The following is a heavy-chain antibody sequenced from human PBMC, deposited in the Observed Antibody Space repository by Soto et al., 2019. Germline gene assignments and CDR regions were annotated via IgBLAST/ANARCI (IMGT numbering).Heavy chain of an antibody. CDR3: ARDGDIVVVVADYYGMDV. V-gene: IGHV3-33*01. Sequence: LRLSCAASGFTLSSYGMHWVRQAPGKGLEWVAVIWYDGSNKYYADSVKGRFTISRDNSKNTLYLQMNSLRAEDTAVYYCARDGDIVVVVADYYGMDVWGQGTTVTVSS. CDR2: IWYDGSNK. J-gene: IGHJ6*02. CDR1: GFTLSSYG. D-gene: IGHD2-15*01.